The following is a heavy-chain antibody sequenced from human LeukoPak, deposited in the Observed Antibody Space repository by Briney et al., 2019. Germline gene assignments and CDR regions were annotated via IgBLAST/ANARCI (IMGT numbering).Heavy chain of an antibody. V-gene: IGHV3-74*01. CDR2: LNSDGSIT. J-gene: IGHJ6*04. CDR1: GFTFSTYW. D-gene: IGHD3-10*02. Sequence: GGSLRLSCATSGFTFSTYWMHWVRQAPGKGMVWVSGLNSDGSITGYVDSVKGRFTISRDNAKNTLYLQMNSLRAEDTAVYYCAELGITMIGGVWGKGTTVTISS. CDR3: AELGITMIGGV.